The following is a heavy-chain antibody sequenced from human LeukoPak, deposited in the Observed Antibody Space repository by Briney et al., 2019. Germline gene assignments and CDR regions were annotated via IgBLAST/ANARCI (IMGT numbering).Heavy chain of an antibody. CDR3: ARLGMAGYCSGGSCYYYYYGMDV. J-gene: IGHJ6*02. V-gene: IGHV6-1*01. CDR1: GDSVSSNSAA. CDR2: TYYRPKWYN. Sequence: SQTLSLTRAISGDSVSSNSAAWNWIRQSPSRGLEWLGRTYYRPKWYNDYAVSVKSRITINPDTSKNQFSLQLNSVTPEDTAVYYCARLGMAGYCSGGSCYYYYYGMDVWGQGTTVTVSS. D-gene: IGHD2-15*01.